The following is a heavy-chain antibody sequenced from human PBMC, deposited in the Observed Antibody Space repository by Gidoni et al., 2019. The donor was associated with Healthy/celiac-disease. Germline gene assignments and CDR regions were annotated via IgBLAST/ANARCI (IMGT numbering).Heavy chain of an antibody. D-gene: IGHD3-10*01. Sequence: KGRFTISRDNSKNTLYLQMNSLRAEDTAVYYCARDINMARNYLDYWGQGTLVTVSS. V-gene: IGHV3-30*07. CDR3: ARDINMARNYLDY. J-gene: IGHJ4*02.